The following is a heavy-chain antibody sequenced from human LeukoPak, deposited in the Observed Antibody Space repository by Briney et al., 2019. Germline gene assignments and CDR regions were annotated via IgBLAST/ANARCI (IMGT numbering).Heavy chain of an antibody. CDR3: VRGGSFAGSRYYPDY. V-gene: IGHV3-7*01. CDR2: INSDGSDI. D-gene: IGHD3-22*01. Sequence: GGSLRLSCVASGFMSIPYWMAWIRQSPGQGLQFVANINSDGSDINYVDSVKGRFTISRDNAKNSLYLQMISLRAEDTAVYYCVRGGSFAGSRYYPDYWGQGILVTVSS. CDR1: GFMSIPYW. J-gene: IGHJ4*02.